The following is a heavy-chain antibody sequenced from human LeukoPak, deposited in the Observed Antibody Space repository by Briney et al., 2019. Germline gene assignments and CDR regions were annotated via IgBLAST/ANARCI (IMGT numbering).Heavy chain of an antibody. V-gene: IGHV3-7*05. CDR3: ARHSDRRDDF. J-gene: IGHJ4*02. Sequence: GGSLRLSCAASGFTFSSHWMTWVRQAPGKGLQWVASVKPDGGDKYYVDSVKGRFIISRDNAKNSLFLQMSSLQAEDVAVYYCARHSDRRDDFWGQGSLVTVSS. CDR1: GFTFSSHW. CDR2: VKPDGGDK.